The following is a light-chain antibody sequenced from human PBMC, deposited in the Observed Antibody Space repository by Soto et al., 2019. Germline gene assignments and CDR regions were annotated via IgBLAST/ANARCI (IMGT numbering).Light chain of an antibody. CDR3: QHYNNLWA. CDR1: QSVSSN. V-gene: IGKV3-15*01. Sequence: EIVMTQSPATLSVSPGESATLSCRASQSVSSNLAWYQQKPGQVPRLLIYGASTRATGIPARFSGSGSGTEFTLTISSLQSEDFAVYYCQHYNNLWAFGQGTRVEI. CDR2: GAS. J-gene: IGKJ1*01.